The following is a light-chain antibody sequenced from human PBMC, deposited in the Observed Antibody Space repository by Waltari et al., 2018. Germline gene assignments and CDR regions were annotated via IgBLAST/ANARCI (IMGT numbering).Light chain of an antibody. CDR3: QQHNNWPLT. CDR1: QSASKY. CDR2: DAS. V-gene: IGKV3-11*01. Sequence: EIVLTQSPATVPLSPGERATLSCRASQSASKYVAWYQKRHGQAPRLLIYDASNRATGVPDRFAAFGSGTDFTLTVSSLKAEDSAVYYCQQHNNWPLTFGGGTRVEFK. J-gene: IGKJ4*01.